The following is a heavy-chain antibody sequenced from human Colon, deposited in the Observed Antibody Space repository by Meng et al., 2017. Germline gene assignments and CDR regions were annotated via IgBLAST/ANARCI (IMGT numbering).Heavy chain of an antibody. Sequence: QVPPPGAGPGLVKPPEPLSLPCAVSGYSRNSGYYWGWIRQAPGRGLEWIASMHHSGSTYYNPSLKTRLSLSIDTSRNELSLKLTSVTAADSAVYYCARESGLLSAIVEIGRAGRFDPWGLGTLVTVSS. CDR2: MHHSGST. CDR3: ARESGLLSAIVEIGRAGRFDP. V-gene: IGHV4-38-2*02. D-gene: IGHD2/OR15-2a*01. J-gene: IGHJ5*02. CDR1: GYSRNSGYY.